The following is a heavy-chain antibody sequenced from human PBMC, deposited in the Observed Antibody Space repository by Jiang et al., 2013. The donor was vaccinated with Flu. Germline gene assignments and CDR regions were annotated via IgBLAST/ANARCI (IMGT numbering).Heavy chain of an antibody. V-gene: IGHV1-69*01. CDR3: GQSPPWDSGGGWVDY. D-gene: IGHD3-16*01. J-gene: IGHJ4*02. CDR2: IIPIFGSA. CDR1: GGTFSSSA. Sequence: SGAEVKKPGSSVKVSCKASGGTFSSSAISWVRQAPGQGLEWLGVIIPIFGSANYAQKFQGRVTITADESTSTAYMELSSLRFEDTAVYYCGQSPPWDSGGGWVDYWGQGTLVTVSS.